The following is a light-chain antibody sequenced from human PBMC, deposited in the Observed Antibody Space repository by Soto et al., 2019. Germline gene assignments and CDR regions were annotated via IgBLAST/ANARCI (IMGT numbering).Light chain of an antibody. J-gene: IGKJ1*01. CDR2: GAS. CDR1: QSVSNNY. V-gene: IGKV3-20*01. CDR3: QQYGSSGT. Sequence: EIVFTQSPGTLSLSPGEIATLSCGASQSVSNNYLAWYQQTPGQAPRLLIYGASNRATGIPDRFSGSGSGTDFPLTISRLEPEDFAVYYCQQYGSSGTFGQGTKVDIK.